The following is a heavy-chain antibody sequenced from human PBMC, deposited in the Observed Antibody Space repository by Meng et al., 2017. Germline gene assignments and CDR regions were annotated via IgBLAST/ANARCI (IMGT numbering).Heavy chain of an antibody. J-gene: IGHJ4*02. Sequence: GGSLRLSCAASGFTFSSYAMHWVRQAPGKGLEWVAVISYDGSNKYYADSVKGRFTISRDNSKNTLYLQMNSLRAEDTAVYYCARGLIAVAGTLFDYWGQGKLVTVYS. CDR1: GFTFSSYA. CDR2: ISYDGSNK. CDR3: ARGLIAVAGTLFDY. V-gene: IGHV3-30*04. D-gene: IGHD6-19*01.